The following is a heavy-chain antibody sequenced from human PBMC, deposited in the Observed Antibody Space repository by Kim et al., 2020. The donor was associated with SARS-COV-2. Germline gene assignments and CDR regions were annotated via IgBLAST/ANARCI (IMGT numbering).Heavy chain of an antibody. Sequence: DNAESVKGRFTNSRDASKSIAYLQMNRLKTEDPAVYYCTRDEPENYYYGMDVWGQGTTVTVSS. J-gene: IGHJ6*02. CDR3: TRDEPENYYYGMDV. V-gene: IGHV3-49*02.